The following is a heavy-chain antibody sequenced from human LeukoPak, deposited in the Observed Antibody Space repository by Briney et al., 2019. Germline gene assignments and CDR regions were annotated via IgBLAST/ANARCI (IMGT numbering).Heavy chain of an antibody. J-gene: IGHJ3*02. CDR2: IYTSGST. CDR3: ARGQRWLPLDAFDI. Sequence: SETLSLTCTVSGGSISSGSYYWSWLRQPAGKGLEWIGRIYTSGSTNYNPSLKSRVTISVDTSKNQFSLKLSSVTAADTAVYYCARGQRWLPLDAFDIWGQGTMVTVSS. V-gene: IGHV4-61*02. CDR1: GGSISSGSYY. D-gene: IGHD5-24*01.